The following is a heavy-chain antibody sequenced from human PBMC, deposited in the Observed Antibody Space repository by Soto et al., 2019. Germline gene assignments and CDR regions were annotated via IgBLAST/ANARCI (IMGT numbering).Heavy chain of an antibody. Sequence: GGSLRLSCAASGFTFSAYNIDWVRQAPGKGLEWVSFISSTGTYLNYAASLKGRFTISRDNANSSVFLQMDNLSAEDTAVYYCARQLHFGELSLGFWGQGTLVTVSS. V-gene: IGHV3-21*01. CDR3: ARQLHFGELSLGF. D-gene: IGHD3-10*01. J-gene: IGHJ4*02. CDR1: GFTFSAYN. CDR2: ISSTGTYL.